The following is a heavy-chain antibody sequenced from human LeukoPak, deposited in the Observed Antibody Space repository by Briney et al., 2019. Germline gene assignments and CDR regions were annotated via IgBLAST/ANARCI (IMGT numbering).Heavy chain of an antibody. D-gene: IGHD6-25*01. CDR2: SYYSGST. V-gene: IGHV4-59*08. CDR3: VRHGESGRHHSYFDY. J-gene: IGHJ4*02. CDR1: GGSISSYY. Sequence: SETLFLTCTVSGGSISSYYWNWIRQPPGKGLEWIGYSYYSGSTNYNSSLKSRVTISVDTSKNQFSLTVTSVTATDTAIYYCVRHGESGRHHSYFDYWGQGALVTVSS.